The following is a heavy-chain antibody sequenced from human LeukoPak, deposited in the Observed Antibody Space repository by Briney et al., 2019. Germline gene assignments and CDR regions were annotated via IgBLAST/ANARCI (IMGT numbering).Heavy chain of an antibody. D-gene: IGHD5-24*01. CDR2: IYTSGST. CDR3: AREGMATIDPYFDY. V-gene: IGHV4-61*02. CDR1: GGSISSGSYY. Sequence: SQTLSLTCTVSGGSISSGSYYWSWIRQPAGKGLEWIGRIYTSGSTNYNPSLKSRVTISVDTSKNQFSLKLSSVTAADTAVYYCAREGMATIDPYFDYWGQGTLVTVSS. J-gene: IGHJ4*02.